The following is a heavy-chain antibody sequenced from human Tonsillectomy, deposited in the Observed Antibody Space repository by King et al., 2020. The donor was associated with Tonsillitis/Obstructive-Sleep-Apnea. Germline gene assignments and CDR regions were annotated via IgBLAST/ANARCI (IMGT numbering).Heavy chain of an antibody. CDR2: IWYDGSNK. V-gene: IGHV3-33*08. J-gene: IGHJ4*02. Sequence: VQLVESGGGLVQPGGSLRLSCAASGFTFSSYSMNWVRQAPGKGLEWVAVIWYDGSNKYYADSVKGRFTISRDNSKNTLYLQMNSLRAEDTAVYYCAREGEGFDYWGQGTLVTVSS. CDR1: GFTFSSYS. D-gene: IGHD2-21*01. CDR3: AREGEGFDY.